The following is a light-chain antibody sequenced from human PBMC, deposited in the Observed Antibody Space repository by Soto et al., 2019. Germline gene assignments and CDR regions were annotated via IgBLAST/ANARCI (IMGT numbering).Light chain of an antibody. Sequence: SVLTQPPSVSGAPGQRVTISCTGSSSNIGSLYDVHWYQQLPGTAPKLLIYDNSNRPSGVPDRFSGSKSGTSASLAITGLQAEDEADYYCQSYDSSLSASVFGGGTQLTVL. CDR3: QSYDSSLSASV. J-gene: IGLJ2*01. V-gene: IGLV1-40*01. CDR1: SSNIGSLYD. CDR2: DNS.